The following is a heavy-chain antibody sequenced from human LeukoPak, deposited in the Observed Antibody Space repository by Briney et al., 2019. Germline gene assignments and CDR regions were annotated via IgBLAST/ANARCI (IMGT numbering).Heavy chain of an antibody. CDR3: ARDTVVMSTPYYYYYGMDV. D-gene: IGHD4-23*01. Sequence: ASVKVSCKASGYTFTGYYIHWVRQAPGQGLEWMGWINPDSGGTNSAQNFQGRVTMTRDTSLSTAYMELNRLRSDDTAVYYCARDTVVMSTPYYYYYGMDVWGQGTTVTVSS. CDR2: INPDSGGT. V-gene: IGHV1-2*02. CDR1: GYTFTGYY. J-gene: IGHJ6*02.